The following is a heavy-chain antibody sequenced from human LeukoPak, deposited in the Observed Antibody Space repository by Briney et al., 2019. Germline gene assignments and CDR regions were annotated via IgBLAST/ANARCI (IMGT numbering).Heavy chain of an antibody. CDR3: ARRLTIFGFPPSWFDP. J-gene: IGHJ5*02. CDR1: GGSFSGYY. V-gene: IGHV4-34*01. Sequence: SETLSLTCAVYGGSFSGYYWSWIRQPPGKGLEWIGEINHSGSTNYNPSLKSRVTISVDTSKNQFSLKLSSVTAADTAVYYCARRLTIFGFPPSWFDPWGQGTLVTVSS. D-gene: IGHD3-3*01. CDR2: INHSGST.